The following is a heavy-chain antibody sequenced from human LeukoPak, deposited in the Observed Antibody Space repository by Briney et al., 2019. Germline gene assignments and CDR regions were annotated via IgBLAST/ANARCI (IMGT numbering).Heavy chain of an antibody. D-gene: IGHD3-22*01. CDR3: AKGHVESGGYYYFDY. Sequence: ESGGSLRPSCAASGFTFSTYAMNWVRQAPGKGLEWVSGISGSGGGPNYADSVKGRFTISRDNSKNTLYLQMNSLRAEDTAVYYCAKGHVESGGYYYFDYWGQGTLVTVSS. J-gene: IGHJ4*02. V-gene: IGHV3-23*01. CDR1: GFTFSTYA. CDR2: ISGSGGGP.